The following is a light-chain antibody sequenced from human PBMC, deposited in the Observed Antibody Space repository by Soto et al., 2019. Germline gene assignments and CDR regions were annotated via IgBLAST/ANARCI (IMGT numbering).Light chain of an antibody. Sequence: ETVMTQSPATLSVSPGERATLSCRASQSVGSNLAWYQQKPDHAPRLLIYGASTRATGIPARFSGSGSATEFTLTISSLQSEDFALYYCQQYNLWPYTFGQGTKLEVK. V-gene: IGKV3-15*01. CDR3: QQYNLWPYT. J-gene: IGKJ2*01. CDR2: GAS. CDR1: QSVGSN.